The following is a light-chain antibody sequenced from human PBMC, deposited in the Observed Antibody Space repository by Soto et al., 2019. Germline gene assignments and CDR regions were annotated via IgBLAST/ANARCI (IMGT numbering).Light chain of an antibody. CDR3: QQFNSFPPIT. J-gene: IGKJ5*01. CDR2: DAS. V-gene: IGKV1-13*02. CDR1: QDIING. Sequence: AILLTQSPSSLSASVGDTVTVSCRASQDIINGLAWYQQRPGQPPKLLIYDASTLESGVPSRFSGSGSGTDFTLTISSLQPEDFVTYYCQQFNSFPPITFGQGTRLEIK.